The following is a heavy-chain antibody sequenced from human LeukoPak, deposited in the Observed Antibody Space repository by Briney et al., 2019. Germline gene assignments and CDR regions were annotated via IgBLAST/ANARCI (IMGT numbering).Heavy chain of an antibody. J-gene: IGHJ5*02. CDR1: GDSISSGGYY. CDR3: ARQYSSGWPWFDP. CDR2: RYYSGST. V-gene: IGHV4-39*01. D-gene: IGHD6-19*01. Sequence: AETLSLTCTVSGDSISSGGYYWGWIRQPRGKGLEWIACRYYSGSTYCNPSLKSRVTMSADTSKNQFSLKLSSVTAAGAAVYYCARQYSSGWPWFDPWGQGTLVTVSS.